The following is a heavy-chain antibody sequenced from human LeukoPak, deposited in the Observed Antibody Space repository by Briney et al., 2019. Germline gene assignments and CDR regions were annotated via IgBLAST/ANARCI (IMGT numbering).Heavy chain of an antibody. J-gene: IGHJ4*02. D-gene: IGHD2-15*01. V-gene: IGHV5-51*01. CDR2: IYPGDSNT. Sequence: GESLKISCKGSGYSFTRYWTGWVRQMPGKGLEWMGIIYPGDSNTRYSPSFQGQVTVSADKSISTAYLQWSSLKASDTAIYYCASEYCSGGNCYFDYWGQGTLVTVSS. CDR1: GYSFTRYW. CDR3: ASEYCSGGNCYFDY.